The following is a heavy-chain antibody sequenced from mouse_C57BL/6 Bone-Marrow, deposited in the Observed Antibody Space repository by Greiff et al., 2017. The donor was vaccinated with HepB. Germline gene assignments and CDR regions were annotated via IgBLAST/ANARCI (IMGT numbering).Heavy chain of an antibody. CDR1: GFTFTDYY. CDR3: ARYIYYDYDWYFDV. V-gene: IGHV7-3*01. J-gene: IGHJ1*03. Sequence: EVQGVESGGGLVQPGGSLSLSCAASGFTFTDYYMSWVRQPPGKALEWLGFIRNKANGYTTEYSAFVKGRFTISRDNSQSILYLQMNALRAEDSATYYCARYIYYDYDWYFDVWGTGTTVTVSS. CDR2: IRNKANGYTT. D-gene: IGHD2-4*01.